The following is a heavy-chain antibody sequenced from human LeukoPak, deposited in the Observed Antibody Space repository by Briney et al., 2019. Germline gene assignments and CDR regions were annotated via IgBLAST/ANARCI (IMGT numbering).Heavy chain of an antibody. Sequence: SVKVSCKASGGTFSSYAISWVRQAPGQGLEWMGRIIPILGIANYAQKFQGRVTITADKSTSTAYMELSSLRPEDTAVYYCAFISYYYDSSGYLDYWGQGTLVTVSS. CDR2: IIPILGIA. CDR1: GGTFSSYA. J-gene: IGHJ4*02. CDR3: AFISYYYDSSGYLDY. V-gene: IGHV1-69*04. D-gene: IGHD3-22*01.